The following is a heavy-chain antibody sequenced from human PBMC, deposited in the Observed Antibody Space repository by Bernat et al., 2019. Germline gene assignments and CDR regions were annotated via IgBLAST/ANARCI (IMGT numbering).Heavy chain of an antibody. CDR1: GGTFSSYA. CDR2: IIPIFGTA. CDR3: ARISSGWYGRNSFDY. J-gene: IGHJ4*02. V-gene: IGHV1-69*01. Sequence: QVQLVQSGAEVKKPGSSVKVSCKASGGTFSSYAISWVRQAPGQGLEWMGGIIPIFGTANYAQKYQGRVTITADESTSTAYMGLRSLRSEDTAVYYCARISSGWYGRNSFDYWGQGTLVTVSS. D-gene: IGHD6-19*01.